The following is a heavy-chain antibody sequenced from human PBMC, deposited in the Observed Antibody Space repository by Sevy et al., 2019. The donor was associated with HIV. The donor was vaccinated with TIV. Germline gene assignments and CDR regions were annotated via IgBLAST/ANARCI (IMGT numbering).Heavy chain of an antibody. CDR3: TTHRCTNRVCYNLLDY. D-gene: IGHD2-8*01. V-gene: IGHV3-15*01. Sequence: GGSLRLSCAASRFTFSNAWMSWVRQAPGKGLEWVGHIRSKTEGGTTDYSAPVKGRFTISRDDSKTTLYLQMNSLKTEDTAVYYCTTHRCTNRVCYNLLDYWGQGTLVTVSS. CDR2: IRSKTEGGTT. J-gene: IGHJ4*01. CDR1: RFTFSNAW.